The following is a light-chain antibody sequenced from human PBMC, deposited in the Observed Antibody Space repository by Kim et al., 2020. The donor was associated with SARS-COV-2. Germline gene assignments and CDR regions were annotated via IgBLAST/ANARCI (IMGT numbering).Light chain of an antibody. CDR3: QQRYNWPLT. CDR1: QSVGNS. Sequence: FAPGERSHLSCRASQSVGNSLAWFQQKPGQAPRLLIFETSNRATGIPARFSGSGSGTAFTLTISSLEPEDFAVYYCQQRYNWPLTFGGGTKVEIK. J-gene: IGKJ4*01. V-gene: IGKV3-11*01. CDR2: ETS.